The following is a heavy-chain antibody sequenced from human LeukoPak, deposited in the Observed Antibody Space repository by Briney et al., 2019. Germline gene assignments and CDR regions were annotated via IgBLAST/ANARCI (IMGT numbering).Heavy chain of an antibody. CDR3: ASLSRIAVAGSYYYYYYYMDV. CDR1: GFTVSSNY. CDR2: IYSGGST. D-gene: IGHD6-19*01. Sequence: PGGSLRLSCAASGFTVSSNYMSWVRQAPGKGLEWVSAIYSGGSTYYADSVKGRFTISRDNSKNTLYLQMNSLRAEDAAVYYCASLSRIAVAGSYYYYYYYMDVWGKGTTVTVSS. V-gene: IGHV3-53*01. J-gene: IGHJ6*03.